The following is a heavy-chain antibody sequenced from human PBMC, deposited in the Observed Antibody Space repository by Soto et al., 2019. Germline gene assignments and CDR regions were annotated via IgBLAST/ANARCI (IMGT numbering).Heavy chain of an antibody. CDR1: GYTFTRYG. Sequence: SVKVSCKASGYTFTRYGISWVRQAPGQGLEWMGGIIPTFGTANYAQKFQGRVTITADKSTSTAYMELSSLRSEDTAVYYCARRSSSWYSGFDYWGQGTMVTVPS. J-gene: IGHJ4*02. CDR3: ARRSSSWYSGFDY. V-gene: IGHV1-69*06. CDR2: IIPTFGTA. D-gene: IGHD6-13*01.